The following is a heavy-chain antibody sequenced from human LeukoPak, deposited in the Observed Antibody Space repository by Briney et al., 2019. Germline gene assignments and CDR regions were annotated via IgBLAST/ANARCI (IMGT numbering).Heavy chain of an antibody. CDR1: GFTLRNYE. J-gene: IGHJ6*04. V-gene: IGHV3-48*03. CDR2: ISISGTTL. CDR3: AELGITMIGGV. Sequence: GGSLRLSCAASGFTLRNYEMNWVRQAPGKGLEWVSYISISGTTLYSADSVKGRFTISRDNSKNTLYLQMNSLRAEDTAVYYCAELGITMIGGVWGKGTTVTISS. D-gene: IGHD3-10*02.